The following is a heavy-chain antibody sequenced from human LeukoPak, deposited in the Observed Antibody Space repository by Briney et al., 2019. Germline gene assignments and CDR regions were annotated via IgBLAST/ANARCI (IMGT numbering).Heavy chain of an antibody. CDR2: IYYSGST. V-gene: IGHV4-39*07. CDR1: GGSINSGSYY. Sequence: SETLSLTCTASGGSINSGSYYWAWIRQPPGKGLDWMGSIYYSGSTYYNPSLKGRLTISMDTSKNQFSLKLSSVTAADTAVYYCARVVGPNRAVDYIGSFDPWGQGTLVTVSS. CDR3: ARVVGPNRAVDYIGSFDP. J-gene: IGHJ5*02. D-gene: IGHD4-11*01.